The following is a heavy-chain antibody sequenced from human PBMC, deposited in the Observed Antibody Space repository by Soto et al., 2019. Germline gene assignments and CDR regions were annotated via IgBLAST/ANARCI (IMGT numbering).Heavy chain of an antibody. V-gene: IGHV4-31*03. J-gene: IGHJ5*02. D-gene: IGHD3-22*01. Sequence: SETLSLTCTVSGGSISSGGYYWSWIRQHPGKGLEWIGYIYYSGSTYYNPSLKSRVTISVDTSKNQFSLKLSSVTAADTAVYYCARAGTMIGNWFDPWGQGTLVTVSS. CDR2: IYYSGST. CDR1: GGSISSGGYY. CDR3: ARAGTMIGNWFDP.